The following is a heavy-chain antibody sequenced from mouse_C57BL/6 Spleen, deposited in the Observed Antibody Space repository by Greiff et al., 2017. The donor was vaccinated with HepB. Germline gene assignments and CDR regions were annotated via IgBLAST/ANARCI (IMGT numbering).Heavy chain of an antibody. J-gene: IGHJ2*01. CDR3: ARWDYSNYVGFDY. D-gene: IGHD2-5*01. V-gene: IGHV1-50*01. CDR1: GYTFTSYW. Sequence: QVQLKQPGAELVKPGASVKLSCKASGYTFTSYWMQWVKQRPGQGLEWIGEIDPSDSYTNYNQKFKGKATLTVDTSSSTAYMQLSSLTSEDSAVYYCARWDYSNYVGFDYWGQGTTLTVSS. CDR2: IDPSDSYT.